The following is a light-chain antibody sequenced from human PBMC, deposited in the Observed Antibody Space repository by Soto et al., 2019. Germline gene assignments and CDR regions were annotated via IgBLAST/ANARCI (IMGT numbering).Light chain of an antibody. CDR3: QQYDRPPIT. CDR1: QTLSRSW. CDR2: GAS. J-gene: IGKJ5*01. V-gene: IGKV3-20*01. Sequence: EVVLTQSPGTLSLSPGERATLSCRATQTLSRSWLAWYQHKPGQAPRLLVSGASRRATGIPDRFSGGGAGTDFTLTISRLEPEDSALYSCQQYDRPPITFGQGTRLEIK.